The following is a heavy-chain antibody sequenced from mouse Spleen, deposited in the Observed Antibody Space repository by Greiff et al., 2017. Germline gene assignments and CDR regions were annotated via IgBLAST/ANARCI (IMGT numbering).Heavy chain of an antibody. CDR3: ARALFNYYGSSYFDY. CDR1: GYTFTDYN. V-gene: IGHV1-18*01. J-gene: IGHJ2*01. D-gene: IGHD1-1*01. Sequence: VQLQQSGPELVKPGASVKIPCKASGYTFTDYNMDWVKQSHGKSLEWIGDINPNNGGTIYNQKFKGKATLTVDKSSSTAYMELRSLTSEDTAVYYCARALFNYYGSSYFDYWGQGTTLTVSS. CDR2: INPNNGGT.